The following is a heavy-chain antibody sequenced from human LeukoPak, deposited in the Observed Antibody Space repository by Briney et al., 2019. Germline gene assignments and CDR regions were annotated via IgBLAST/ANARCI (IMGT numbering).Heavy chain of an antibody. D-gene: IGHD2-2*01. J-gene: IGHJ1*01. CDR1: GGSISSYY. Sequence: PSETLSLTCTVSGGSISSYYWSWIRQPPGKGLEWIGNIYYSGSTKYNPSLKSRVTILGDTSKNQFSLKLSSVTAADTAVYYCARGSSPEYFQHWGQGTLVTVSS. V-gene: IGHV4-59*01. CDR2: IYYSGST. CDR3: ARGSSPEYFQH.